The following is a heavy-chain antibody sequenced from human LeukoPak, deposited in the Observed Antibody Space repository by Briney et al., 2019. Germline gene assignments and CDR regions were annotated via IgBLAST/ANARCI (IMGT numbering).Heavy chain of an antibody. D-gene: IGHD3-9*01. J-gene: IGHJ4*02. CDR1: GFTFSSYS. CDR3: AREGPDYDILTGYYNTKHLDY. CDR2: ISSSSSTI. V-gene: IGHV3-48*02. Sequence: GGSLRLSCAASGFTFSSYSMNWVRQAPGKGLEWVSYISSSSSTIYYADSVKGRFTISRDNAKNSLYLQMNSLRDEDTAVYYCAREGPDYDILTGYYNTKHLDYWGQGTLVTVSS.